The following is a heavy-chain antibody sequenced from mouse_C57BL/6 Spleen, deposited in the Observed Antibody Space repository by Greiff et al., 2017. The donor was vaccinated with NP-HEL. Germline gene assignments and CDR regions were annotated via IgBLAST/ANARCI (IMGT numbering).Heavy chain of an antibody. CDR3: ARKNWAYWYFDV. D-gene: IGHD4-1*01. J-gene: IGHJ1*03. CDR2: IDPSDSET. CDR1: GYTFTSYW. Sequence: QVQLQQPGAELVRPGSSVKLSCKASGYTFTSYWMHWVKQRPIQGLEWIGNIDPSDSETHYNQKFKDKATLTVDKSSSTAYMQLSSLTSEDSAVYYCARKNWAYWYFDVWGTGTTVTVSS. V-gene: IGHV1-52*01.